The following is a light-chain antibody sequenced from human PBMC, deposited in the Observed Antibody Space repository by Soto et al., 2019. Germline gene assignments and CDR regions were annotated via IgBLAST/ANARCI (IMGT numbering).Light chain of an antibody. CDR3: CSYAGSSTYV. J-gene: IGLJ1*01. Sequence: QSALTQPASVSGSPGQSITISCTGTSSDVGSYNLVSWYQHHPGKAPKLMIYEGSRRPSGVSNHFSGSKSGNTASLTISGLQAEDEADYYCCSYAGSSTYVFGTGTKLTVL. CDR2: EGS. V-gene: IGLV2-23*01. CDR1: SSDVGSYNL.